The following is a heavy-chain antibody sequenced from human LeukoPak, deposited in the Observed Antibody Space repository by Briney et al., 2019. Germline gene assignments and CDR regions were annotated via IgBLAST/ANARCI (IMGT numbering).Heavy chain of an antibody. J-gene: IGHJ4*02. CDR2: IYGGGST. D-gene: IGHD6-19*01. V-gene: IGHV3-53*01. Sequence: GGSLRLSCAASGFTVSSNYMGWVRQAPGKGLEWVSIIYGGGSTNYGDSVKGRFIISRDNSKNTLYLRMNSLTTEDTAVYYCARVASDSSGWYHFDYWGQGTLVTVSS. CDR3: ARVASDSSGWYHFDY. CDR1: GFTVSSNY.